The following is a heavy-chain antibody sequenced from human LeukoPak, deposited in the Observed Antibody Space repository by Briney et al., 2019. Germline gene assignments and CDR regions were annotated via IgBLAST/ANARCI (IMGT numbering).Heavy chain of an antibody. Sequence: GGSLRLSCAASGFTCSDHYMDWLRQAPGKGLEWVARTRDKAHSYTTEYAASVRGRFTISRDDSKNSLYLQMNSLKTEDTAVYHCARVTLQTGYYIDFWGQGTLVTVSS. D-gene: IGHD3-9*01. V-gene: IGHV3-72*01. J-gene: IGHJ4*02. CDR3: ARVTLQTGYYIDF. CDR1: GFTCSDHY. CDR2: TRDKAHSYTT.